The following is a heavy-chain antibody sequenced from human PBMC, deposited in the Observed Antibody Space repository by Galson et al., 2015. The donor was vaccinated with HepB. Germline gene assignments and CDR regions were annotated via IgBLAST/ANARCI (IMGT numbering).Heavy chain of an antibody. CDR2: IRTKADGGTT. CDR1: GFTFTDAW. V-gene: IGHV3-15*01. J-gene: IGHJ4*02. CDR3: ATEGYSRPVDD. D-gene: IGHD2-15*01. Sequence: SLRLSCAASGFTFTDAWMSWVRQAPGKGLEWVGRIRTKADGGTTDYAAPIKGRFTISRDDSKKTLYLQMNSLKTEDTAVYYCATEGYSRPVDDWGQGTLVTVSS.